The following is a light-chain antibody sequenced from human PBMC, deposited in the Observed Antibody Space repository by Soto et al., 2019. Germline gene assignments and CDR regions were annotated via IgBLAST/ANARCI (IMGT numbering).Light chain of an antibody. CDR2: DVT. CDR3: CSYGGSFPYV. CDR1: SSDVGGYDY. Sequence: QSALTQPPSVSGSPGQSVTISCTGTSSDVGGYDYVSWYQQRPGKAPKLLIYDVTKRPSRVPDRFSGSKSGNTASLTISVIQAEDEANIYCCSYGGSFPYVFGTGTKVTV. V-gene: IGLV2-11*01. J-gene: IGLJ1*01.